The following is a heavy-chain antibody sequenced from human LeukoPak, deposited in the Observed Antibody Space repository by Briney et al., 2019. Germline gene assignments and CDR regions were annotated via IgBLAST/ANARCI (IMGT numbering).Heavy chain of an antibody. CDR2: INHSGST. CDR1: GGSFSGYY. V-gene: IGHV4-34*01. CDR3: ARHMYYYDSSGYYMDY. J-gene: IGHJ4*02. D-gene: IGHD3-22*01. Sequence: PSETLSLTCAVYGGSFSGYYWSWIRQPPGKGLEWIGEINHSGSTNYNPSLKSRVTISVDTSKNQFSLKLSSVTAADTAVYYCARHMYYYDSSGYYMDYWGQGTLVTVSS.